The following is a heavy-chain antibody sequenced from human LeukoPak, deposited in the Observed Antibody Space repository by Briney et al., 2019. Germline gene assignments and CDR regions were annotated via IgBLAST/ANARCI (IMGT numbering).Heavy chain of an antibody. CDR3: AKDHYWSIDY. D-gene: IGHD3-3*01. J-gene: IGHJ4*02. Sequence: TGGSLRLSCAASGFTFSSYSMNWVRQAPGQGLVWVSRIKGDGISTNYADSVKGRFTISRDIAKNTLYLQMNSLRAEDTGVYYCAKDHYWSIDYWGRGTLVTVSS. CDR1: GFTFSSYS. V-gene: IGHV3-74*01. CDR2: IKGDGIST.